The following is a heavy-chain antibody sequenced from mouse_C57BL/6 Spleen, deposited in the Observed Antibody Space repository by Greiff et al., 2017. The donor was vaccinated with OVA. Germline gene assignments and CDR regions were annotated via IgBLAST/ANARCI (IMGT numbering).Heavy chain of an antibody. D-gene: IGHD3-2*02. J-gene: IGHJ4*01. CDR3: ARRGSSGYDAMDY. CDR1: GYTFTDYY. Sequence: VQLKESGPVLVKPGASVKMSCKASGYTFTDYYMNWVKQSHGKSLEWIGVINPYNGGTSYNQKFKGKATLTVDKSSSTAYMELNSLTSEDSAVYYCARRGSSGYDAMDYWGQGTSVTVSS. V-gene: IGHV1-19*01. CDR2: INPYNGGT.